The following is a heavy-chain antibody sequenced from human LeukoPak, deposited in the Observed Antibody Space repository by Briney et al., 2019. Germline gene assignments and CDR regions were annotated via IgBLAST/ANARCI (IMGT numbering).Heavy chain of an antibody. D-gene: IGHD3-10*01. CDR2: IFYSGST. J-gene: IGHJ4*02. CDR3: ARLHEVGLLFDY. CDR1: GGSISSSY. V-gene: IGHV4-59*08. Sequence: PSETLSLTCTVSGGSISSSYWSWIRQPPGKGLERIGYIFYSGSTNYNPPLKSRVTMSVDTSKNRFSLKLTSVTAADTAVYYCARLHEVGLLFDYWGQGTLVTVSS.